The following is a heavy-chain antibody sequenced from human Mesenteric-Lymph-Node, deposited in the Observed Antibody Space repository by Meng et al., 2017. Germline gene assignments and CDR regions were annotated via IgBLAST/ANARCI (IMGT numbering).Heavy chain of an antibody. CDR2: ISSRGRAI. CDR3: ARDPSGGTYFDY. J-gene: IGHJ4*02. D-gene: IGHD3-10*01. V-gene: IGHV3-48*03. Sequence: GESLKISCAASGFTFSSYEMNWVRQAPGKGLEWVSYISSRGRAIYYADSVKGRFTISRDNAKNSLYLQMSSLRAEDTAVYYCARDPSGGTYFDYWGQGALVTVS. CDR1: GFTFSSYE.